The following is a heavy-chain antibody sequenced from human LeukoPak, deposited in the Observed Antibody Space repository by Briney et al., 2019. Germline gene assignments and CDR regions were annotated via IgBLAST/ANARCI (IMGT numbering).Heavy chain of an antibody. J-gene: IGHJ4*02. CDR3: ARVYGSGSYYRY. D-gene: IGHD3-10*01. Sequence: PSETLSLTCAVYGGSFSGHYWSWIRQPPGKGLEWIGEINPSGSTNYNPSLKSRVTVSVDTSKNQFSLKLSSVTAADTAVHYCARVYGSGSYYRYWGQGTLVTVSS. V-gene: IGHV4-34*01. CDR1: GGSFSGHY. CDR2: INPSGST.